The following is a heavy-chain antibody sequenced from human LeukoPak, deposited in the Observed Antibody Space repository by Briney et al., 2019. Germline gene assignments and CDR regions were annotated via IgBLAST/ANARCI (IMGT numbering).Heavy chain of an antibody. J-gene: IGHJ4*02. D-gene: IGHD3-9*01. CDR2: SNAKSGAT. CDR3: ARADLLTGYYILDY. CDR1: GYTFTGYY. V-gene: IGHV1-2*02. Sequence: GASVTVSCKASGYTFTGYYIDWVRQAPGQGLEGMGWSNAKSGATNYAQKFQGGVTMTRDTSISTPYMELSRLRSDDTAMYYCARADLLTGYYILDYWGQGTLVTVSS.